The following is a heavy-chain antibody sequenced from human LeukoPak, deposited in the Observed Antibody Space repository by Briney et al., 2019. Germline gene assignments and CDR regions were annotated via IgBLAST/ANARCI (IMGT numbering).Heavy chain of an antibody. V-gene: IGHV1-46*01. D-gene: IGHD3-22*01. Sequence: ASVKVSCKASGGTFTSYYMHWVRQAPGQGLEWMGIINPSGGSTSYAQKFQGRVTMTRDTSTSTVYMELSRLRSDDTAVYYCARDYYDSSGYYYYFGYWGQGTLVTVSS. CDR3: ARDYYDSSGYYYYFGY. CDR2: INPSGGST. CDR1: GGTFTSYY. J-gene: IGHJ4*02.